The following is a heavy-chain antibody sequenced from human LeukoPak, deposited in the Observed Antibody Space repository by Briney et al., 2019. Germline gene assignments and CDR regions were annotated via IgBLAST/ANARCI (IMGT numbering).Heavy chain of an antibody. V-gene: IGHV1-2*02. Sequence: ASVKVSCKASGYSFTGYYMHWVRQAPGQGPEWMGWINPNSGGTNYAQKFQGRVTMTRDTSISTAYMELSRLRSDDTAIYYCARVLGLASSYYFDYWGQGSLVTVSS. J-gene: IGHJ4*02. D-gene: IGHD3-16*01. CDR1: GYSFTGYY. CDR2: INPNSGGT. CDR3: ARVLGLASSYYFDY.